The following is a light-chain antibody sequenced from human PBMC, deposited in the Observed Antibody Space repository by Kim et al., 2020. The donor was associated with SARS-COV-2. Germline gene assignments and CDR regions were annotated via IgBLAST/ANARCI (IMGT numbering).Light chain of an antibody. CDR3: LQHNTYPIT. CDR2: GAS. CDR1: QDIRND. Sequence: ASVGDIVTLTCRASQDIRNDLGWYQQNPGRAPKRLIYGASSLQSGVPSRFSSSGSGTEFTLTISSLQPEDFATYFCLQHNTYPITFGQGTRLEIK. J-gene: IGKJ5*01. V-gene: IGKV1-17*01.